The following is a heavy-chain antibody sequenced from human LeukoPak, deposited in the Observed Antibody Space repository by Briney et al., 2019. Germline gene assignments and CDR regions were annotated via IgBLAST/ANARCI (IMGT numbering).Heavy chain of an antibody. J-gene: IGHJ4*02. CDR1: GFTFSSYA. CDR3: AKEPSWSGYFDY. D-gene: IGHD6-13*01. CDR2: ISGSGGST. V-gene: IGHV3-23*01. Sequence: GGSLRLSCAASGFTFSSYAMSWVRQAPGKGLGWVSVISGSGGSTYSADFVEGRFTISKNNSKNPHYLQMNSLRAEDTAVYYWAKEPSWSGYFDYWGQGTLVTVSS.